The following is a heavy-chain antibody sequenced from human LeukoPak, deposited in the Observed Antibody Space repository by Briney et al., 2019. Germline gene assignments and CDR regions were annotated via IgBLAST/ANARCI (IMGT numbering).Heavy chain of an antibody. CDR3: ARGSSSSSWACDY. D-gene: IGHD6-13*01. CDR2: INHSGST. J-gene: IGHJ4*02. V-gene: IGHV4-34*01. Sequence: PSETLSLTCAVYGGSFSGYYWSWIRQPPGKGLEWIGEINHSGSTNYNPSLKSRVTISVDTSKNQFSLKLSSVTAADTAVYYCARGSSSSSWACDYWGQGTLVTVSS. CDR1: GGSFSGYY.